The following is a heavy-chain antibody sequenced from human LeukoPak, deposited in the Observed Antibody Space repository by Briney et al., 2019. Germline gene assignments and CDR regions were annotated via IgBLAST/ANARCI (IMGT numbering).Heavy chain of an antibody. CDR3: ARWHSHGRYFDY. CDR1: GGSIRNYY. V-gene: IGHV4-59*01. J-gene: IGHJ4*02. Sequence: SETLSLACTVSGGSIRNYYWNWIRQPPGKGLEWIGYTSDSGNTDYKPSLKSRVTISVEPSKNQFSLKLTSATAADTAVYYCARWHSHGRYFDYWGQGALVTVSS. D-gene: IGHD2-21*01. CDR2: TSDSGNT.